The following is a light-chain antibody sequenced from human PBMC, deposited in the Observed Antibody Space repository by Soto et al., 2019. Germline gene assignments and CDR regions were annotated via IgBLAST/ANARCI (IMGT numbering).Light chain of an antibody. CDR1: SSNIGNNY. CDR3: GTWDSSLSAYV. Sequence: QSVLTQPPSVSAAPGQKVTISCSGSSSNIGNNYVSWYQQLPGTAPQLLTYDKNERPSGIPDRFSGSKSGTSATLGITGLQTGDEAEYYCGTWDSSLSAYVFGTGTKLTV. V-gene: IGLV1-51*01. CDR2: DKN. J-gene: IGLJ1*01.